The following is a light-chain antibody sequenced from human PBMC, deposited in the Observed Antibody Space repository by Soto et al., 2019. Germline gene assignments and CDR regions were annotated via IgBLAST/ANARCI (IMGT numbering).Light chain of an antibody. CDR1: QSISSY. V-gene: IGKV1-39*01. CDR2: AAS. CDR3: QQSYSTRWT. J-gene: IGKJ1*01. Sequence: DIQMTQSPSSLSASVGDRVTITCRASQSISSYLNWYQQKPGKAPKLLIYAASSLDSGVPSRFSGSGSGTDFTLTISSLQPEDFATYYCQQSYSTRWTFGQGTKVEIK.